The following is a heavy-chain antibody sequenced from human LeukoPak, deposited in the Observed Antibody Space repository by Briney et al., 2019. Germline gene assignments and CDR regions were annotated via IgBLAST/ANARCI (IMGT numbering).Heavy chain of an antibody. D-gene: IGHD2-15*01. Sequence: TGVTLRLSAVASGFPLSNFARIWVAQGPGKGWVWGSATSSSDDGTYYTDLVRGRSTTSRDNSNNTLNLQMKSLRAEDTAIYYCANTETSWWYPAFDIWGQGTLVTVSS. CDR1: GFPLSNFA. J-gene: IGHJ3*02. CDR3: ANTETSWWYPAFDI. V-gene: IGHV3-23*01. CDR2: TSSSDDGT.